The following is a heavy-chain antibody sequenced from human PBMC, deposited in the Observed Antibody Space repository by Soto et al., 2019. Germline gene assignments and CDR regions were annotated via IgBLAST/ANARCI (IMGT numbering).Heavy chain of an antibody. CDR2: IYWNDDK. CDR1: GFSLSTSGVG. CDR3: AHGSPRLRYCSSTSCYTEGYGMDV. D-gene: IGHD2-2*02. Sequence: QITLKESGPTLVKPTQTLTLTCTFSGFSLSTSGVGVGWIRQPPGKALEWLALIYWNDDKRYSPSLKSRLTITKDTSKNQVVLTMTNMDPVDTATYYRAHGSPRLRYCSSTSCYTEGYGMDVWGQGTTVTVSS. J-gene: IGHJ6*02. V-gene: IGHV2-5*01.